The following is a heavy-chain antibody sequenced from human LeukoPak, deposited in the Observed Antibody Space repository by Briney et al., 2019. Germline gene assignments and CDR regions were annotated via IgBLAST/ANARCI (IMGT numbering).Heavy chain of an antibody. J-gene: IGHJ4*02. V-gene: IGHV3-21*01. CDR2: ISSLSNYI. CDR1: GFTFNNYI. D-gene: IGHD1/OR15-1a*01. Sequence: PGGSLRLSCAASGFTFNNYIMNWVRQAPGKGLEWVSSISSLSNYIYYADSVKGRFTISRDNAKDSLYLQMNSLRAEDTALYYCARGGGNSGFDYWGQGTLVIVSS. CDR3: ARGGGNSGFDY.